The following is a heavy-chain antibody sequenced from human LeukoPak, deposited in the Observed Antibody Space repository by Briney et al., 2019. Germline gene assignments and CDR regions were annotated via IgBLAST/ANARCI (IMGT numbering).Heavy chain of an antibody. V-gene: IGHV3-7*01. Sequence: GGSLRLSCAASGFTFSGSAMHWVRQAPGKGLEWVANIKQDGSEKYYVDSVKGRFTISRDNAKNSLYLQMNSLRAEDTAVYYCARDLGYCSGGSCYTVFDYWGQGTLVTVSS. CDR2: IKQDGSEK. J-gene: IGHJ4*02. CDR3: ARDLGYCSGGSCYTVFDY. D-gene: IGHD2-15*01. CDR1: GFTFSGSA.